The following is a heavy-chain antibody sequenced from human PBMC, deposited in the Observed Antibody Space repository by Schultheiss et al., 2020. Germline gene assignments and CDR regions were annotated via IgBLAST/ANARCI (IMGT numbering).Heavy chain of an antibody. Sequence: SETLSLTCTVSGGSISSYYWSWIRQPPGKGLEWIGYIYYSGSTNYNPSLKSRVTISVDTSKNQFSLKLSSVTAVDTAVYYCARHGGWNYVRDYYYYYMDVWGKGTTVNVYS. D-gene: IGHD1-7*01. V-gene: IGHV4-59*08. CDR3: ARHGGWNYVRDYYYYYMDV. J-gene: IGHJ6*03. CDR1: GGSISSYY. CDR2: IYYSGST.